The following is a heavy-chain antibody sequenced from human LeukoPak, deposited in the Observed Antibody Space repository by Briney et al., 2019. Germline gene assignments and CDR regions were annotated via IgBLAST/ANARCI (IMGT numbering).Heavy chain of an antibody. J-gene: IGHJ3*02. CDR2: IYYSGST. CDR3: ARDPFTLPKAFDI. Sequence: WETLSLTCAVSGGSISSYYWSWIRQPPGKGLEGIGYIYYSGSTYYNPSLKSRLTLSVRPSQNQSSMKLSSVPAADTAVYYCARDPFTLPKAFDIWGQRTMVTLSS. V-gene: IGHV4-59*01. D-gene: IGHD2/OR15-2a*01. CDR1: GGSISSYY.